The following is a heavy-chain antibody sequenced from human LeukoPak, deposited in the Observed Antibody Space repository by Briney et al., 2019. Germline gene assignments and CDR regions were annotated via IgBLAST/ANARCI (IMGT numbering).Heavy chain of an antibody. V-gene: IGHV1-69*01. D-gene: IGHD3-16*01. CDR2: IIPIFGTA. J-gene: IGHJ3*02. Sequence: GASVKVSCKASGGTFSSYAISWVRQAPGQGLEWMGGIIPIFGTANYAQKFQGRVTITADESTSTAYMELSSLRSEDTAVYYCAREVSGSYGAFDIWGQGTMVTVSS. CDR3: AREVSGSYGAFDI. CDR1: GGTFSSYA.